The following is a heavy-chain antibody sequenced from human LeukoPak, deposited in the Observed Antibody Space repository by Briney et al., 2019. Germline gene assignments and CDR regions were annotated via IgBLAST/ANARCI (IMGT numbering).Heavy chain of an antibody. Sequence: PGRSLRLSCAASGFTFSSYGMHWVRQAPGKGLEWVAVMWYDGSNKYYADSVKGRFTISRDNSKNTLYLQMNSLRAEDTAVYYCARGKAAAGTQYGMDVWGQGATVTVSS. V-gene: IGHV3-33*01. J-gene: IGHJ6*02. CDR3: ARGKAAAGTQYGMDV. D-gene: IGHD6-13*01. CDR1: GFTFSSYG. CDR2: MWYDGSNK.